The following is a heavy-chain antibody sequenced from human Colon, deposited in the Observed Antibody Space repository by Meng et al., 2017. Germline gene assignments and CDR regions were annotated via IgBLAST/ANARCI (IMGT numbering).Heavy chain of an antibody. CDR2: IYSGGIS. V-gene: IGHV4-31*03. J-gene: IGHJ4*02. D-gene: IGHD1-26*01. Sequence: QVQLQESGPRLVKPSQTLSLTCTVSGDSVSSNSYYWTWIRQHPGTGLEWIGYIYSGGISHYNPSLKSRITMSIDTSKNQFSLQLTSVTAADTAIYYCARDPLAVGPTDRGLDSWGQGILVTVSS. CDR1: GDSVSSNSYY. CDR3: ARDPLAVGPTDRGLDS.